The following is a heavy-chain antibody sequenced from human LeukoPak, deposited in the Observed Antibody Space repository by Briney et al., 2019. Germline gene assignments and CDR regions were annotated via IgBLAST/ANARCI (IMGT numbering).Heavy chain of an antibody. J-gene: IGHJ4*02. Sequence: GGSLRLSCAASGFTVSSNYMSWVRQAPGKGLEWVSVIYSGGSTYYADSVKGRFTISRDNSKDTLYLQMNSLRAEDTAVYYGARGEYQLPQGNWGQGTLVTVSS. CDR1: GFTVSSNY. V-gene: IGHV3-66*02. CDR2: IYSGGST. D-gene: IGHD2-2*01. CDR3: ARGEYQLPQGN.